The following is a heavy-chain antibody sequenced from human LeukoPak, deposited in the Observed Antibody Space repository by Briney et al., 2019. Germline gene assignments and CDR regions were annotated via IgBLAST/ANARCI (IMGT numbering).Heavy chain of an antibody. J-gene: IGHJ3*02. CDR3: ARDLSEFIPAADAFDI. D-gene: IGHD2-2*01. Sequence: ASVKVSCKASGYTFTSYGISWVRQAPGQGLERMGWISAYNGNTNYAQKLQGRVTMTTDTSTSTAYMELRSLRSDDTAVYYCARDLSEFIPAADAFDIWGQGTMVTVSS. CDR2: ISAYNGNT. V-gene: IGHV1-18*01. CDR1: GYTFTSYG.